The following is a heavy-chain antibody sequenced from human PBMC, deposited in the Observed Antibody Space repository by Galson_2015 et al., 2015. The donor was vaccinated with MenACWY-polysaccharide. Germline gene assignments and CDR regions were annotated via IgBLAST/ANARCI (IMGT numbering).Heavy chain of an antibody. Sequence: SVKVSCKASGGTFSSYAISWVRQAPGQGLEWMGGIIPIFGTADYAQKFQGRVTITADESTSTAYMELSSLRSEDTAVYYCARGELTVTTGAHWGQGTLVTVSS. CDR1: GGTFSSYA. D-gene: IGHD4-17*01. J-gene: IGHJ4*02. CDR3: ARGELTVTTGAH. V-gene: IGHV1-69*13. CDR2: IIPIFGTA.